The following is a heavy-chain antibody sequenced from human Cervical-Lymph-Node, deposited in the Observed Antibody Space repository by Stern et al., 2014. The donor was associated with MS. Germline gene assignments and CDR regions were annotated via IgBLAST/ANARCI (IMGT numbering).Heavy chain of an antibody. CDR1: GYTFTNYG. CDR3: ARAAGMLDY. CDR2: ITAYNGNT. D-gene: IGHD1-1*01. J-gene: IGHJ4*02. V-gene: IGHV1-18*01. Sequence: QVQLVESGDEVKKPGASVKVSCKTSGYTFTNYGISWVRLAPGQVLEWMGWITAYNGNTNYAQNFQGRVTLTTDTSTSTVYMELKSLRPDDAAVYYCARAAGMLDYWGQGTLVTVS.